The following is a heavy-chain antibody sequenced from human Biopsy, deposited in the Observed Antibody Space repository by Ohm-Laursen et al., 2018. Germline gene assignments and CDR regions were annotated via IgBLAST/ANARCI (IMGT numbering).Heavy chain of an antibody. CDR1: GFTFSKTW. CDR2: IHSDGTTP. Sequence: GSLRLSCAASGFTFSKTWMHWVRQAPRKGLMWVARIHSDGTTPTYADSVKGRFSISRDNAKNTVYLQMNSLGIDDTAVYYCASSNPSRVAGGVALLDHWGQGALVTVSP. D-gene: IGHD3-16*01. CDR3: ASSNPSRVAGGVALLDH. J-gene: IGHJ4*02. V-gene: IGHV3-74*01.